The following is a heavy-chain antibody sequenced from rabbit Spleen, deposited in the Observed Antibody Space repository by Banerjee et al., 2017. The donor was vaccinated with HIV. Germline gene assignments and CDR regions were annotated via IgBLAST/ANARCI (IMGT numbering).Heavy chain of an antibody. CDR1: GFDFTSDYM. Sequence: QEQLKETGGGLVQPGGSLTLSCKASGFDFTSDYMSWVRQAPGKGLEWIACIEAGSSGFTYFASWAKGRFTISKTSSTTVTLQMTSLTAADTATYFCARDTSSSFSSYGMDLWGPGTLVTVS. CDR3: ARDTSSSFSSYGMDL. V-gene: IGHV1S45*01. J-gene: IGHJ6*01. CDR2: IEAGSSGFT. D-gene: IGHD1-1*01.